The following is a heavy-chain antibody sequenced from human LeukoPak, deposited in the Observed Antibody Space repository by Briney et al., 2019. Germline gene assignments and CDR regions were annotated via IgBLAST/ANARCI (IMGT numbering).Heavy chain of an antibody. CDR3: AKDLYNDVDGSDEFDY. CDR2: ISYDGSNK. V-gene: IGHV3-30-3*01. J-gene: IGHJ4*02. Sequence: GGSLRLSCAASGFIFGRDSMNWVRQAPGKGLEWVAVISYDGSNKYYADSVKGRFTISRDNSKNTLYLQMNSLRAEDTAVYYCAKDLYNDVDGSDEFDYWGQGTLVTVSS. CDR1: GFIFGRDS. D-gene: IGHD1-1*01.